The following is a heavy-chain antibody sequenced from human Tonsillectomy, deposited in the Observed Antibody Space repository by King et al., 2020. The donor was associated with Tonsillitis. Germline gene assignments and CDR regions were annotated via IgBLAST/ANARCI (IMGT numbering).Heavy chain of an antibody. D-gene: IGHD4-17*01. J-gene: IGHJ4*02. CDR1: GFTFSSYA. V-gene: IGHV3-23*03. Sequence: QLVQSGGGLVQPGGSLRLSCAASGFTFSSYAMSWVRQAPGKGLEWVSVIYSGGSSTYYADSVKGRFTISRDNSKNTLYLQMNSLRAEDTAVYYCAKDDLDYGDYASYFDYWGQGTLVTVSS. CDR3: AKDDLDYGDYASYFDY. CDR2: IYSGGSST.